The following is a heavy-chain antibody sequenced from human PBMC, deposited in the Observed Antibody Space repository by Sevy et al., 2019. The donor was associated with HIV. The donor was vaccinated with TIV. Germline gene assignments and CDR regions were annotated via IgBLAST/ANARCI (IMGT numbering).Heavy chain of an antibody. D-gene: IGHD3-10*01. CDR2: ISYDGSNK. V-gene: IGHV3-30*04. CDR3: ARGEDYYYAFDI. Sequence: GGSLRLSCAASGFTFSSYAMHWVRQAPGKGLEWVAVISYDGSNKYYAHSVKGRFTISRDNSKNTLYLQMNSLRAEDTAVYYCARGEDYYYAFDIWGQGTMVTVSS. CDR1: GFTFSSYA. J-gene: IGHJ3*02.